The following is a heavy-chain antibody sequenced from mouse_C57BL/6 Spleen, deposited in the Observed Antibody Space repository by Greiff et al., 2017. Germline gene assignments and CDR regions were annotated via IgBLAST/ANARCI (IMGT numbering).Heavy chain of an antibody. Sequence: VKLMESGAELARPGASVKLSCKASGYTFTSYGISWVKQRTGQGLEWIGEIYPRSGNTYYNEKFKGKATLTADNSSSTAYMELRSLTSEDSAVYFCARSLEWGDYYAMDYWGQGTSVTVSS. D-gene: IGHD1-3*01. J-gene: IGHJ4*01. V-gene: IGHV1-81*01. CDR1: GYTFTSYG. CDR3: ARSLEWGDYYAMDY. CDR2: IYPRSGNT.